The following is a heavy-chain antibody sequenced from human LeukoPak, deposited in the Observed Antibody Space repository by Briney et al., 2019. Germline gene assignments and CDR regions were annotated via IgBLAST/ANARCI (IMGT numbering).Heavy chain of an antibody. Sequence: PGGSLRLSCAASGFTFSNYNMNWVRQAPGKGLEWVSYISSSSSTIYYADSVKGRFTISRDKAKNSLYLQMNSLRAEDTAVYYCARDHYYGSGSSYKDYWGQGSLVTVSS. J-gene: IGHJ4*02. CDR3: ARDHYYGSGSSYKDY. CDR2: ISSSSSTI. D-gene: IGHD3-10*01. CDR1: GFTFSNYN. V-gene: IGHV3-48*01.